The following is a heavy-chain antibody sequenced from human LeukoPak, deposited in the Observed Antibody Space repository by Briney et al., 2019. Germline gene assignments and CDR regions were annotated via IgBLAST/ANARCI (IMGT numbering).Heavy chain of an antibody. Sequence: PGGSLRLSCTASGFTFNDYAMSWVRQAPGKGLERIPSISSSGGSTFDADSVKGRFTISRDNSKNTLYLQMNSLRVEDTAIYYCAKDLSWNYQDYYYYYGMDVWGQGTTVSVSS. V-gene: IGHV3-23*01. J-gene: IGHJ6*02. CDR1: GFTFNDYA. D-gene: IGHD1-7*01. CDR3: AKDLSWNYQDYYYYYGMDV. CDR2: ISSSGGST.